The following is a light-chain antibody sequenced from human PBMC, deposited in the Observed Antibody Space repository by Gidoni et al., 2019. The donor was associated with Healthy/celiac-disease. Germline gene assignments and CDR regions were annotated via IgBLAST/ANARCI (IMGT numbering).Light chain of an antibody. CDR3: QQSYSTPWT. V-gene: IGKV1-39*01. J-gene: IGKJ1*01. CDR2: AAS. CDR1: QSISSY. Sequence: EIQMTQSPSSMSASVGDRVNITCRVSQSISSYLNWYQQKPGKAPKLLIYAASSLQSGVPSRFSGSGSGTDFTLTISCLQPEDFATYYCQQSYSTPWTFGQGTKVEIK.